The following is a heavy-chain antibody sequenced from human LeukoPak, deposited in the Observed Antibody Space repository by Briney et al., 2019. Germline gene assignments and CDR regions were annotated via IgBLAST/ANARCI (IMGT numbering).Heavy chain of an antibody. CDR3: ARGQGYSGSEADY. V-gene: IGHV1-2*02. J-gene: IGHJ4*02. D-gene: IGHD6-13*01. CDR2: INPNSGGT. Sequence: GASVNVSCKASGYTFTGYYMHWVRQAPGPGLEWMGWINPNSGGTNYAQKFQGRVTMTRDTSISTAYMELSRLRSDDTAVYYCARGQGYSGSEADYWGQGTLVTVSS. CDR1: GYTFTGYY.